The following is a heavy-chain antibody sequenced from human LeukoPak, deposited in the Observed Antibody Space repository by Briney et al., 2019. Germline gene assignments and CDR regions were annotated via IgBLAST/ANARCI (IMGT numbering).Heavy chain of an antibody. J-gene: IGHJ4*02. CDR1: GFTFSSYW. D-gene: IGHD3-3*01. Sequence: GSLRLSCAASGFTFSSYWMSWVRQAPGKGLEWVANIKQDGSEKYYVDSVKGRFTISRDNAKNSLYLQMNSLRAEDTAVYYCARHLYYDFWSGYTNTDFDYWGQGTLVTVSS. V-gene: IGHV3-7*01. CDR3: ARHLYYDFWSGYTNTDFDY. CDR2: IKQDGSEK.